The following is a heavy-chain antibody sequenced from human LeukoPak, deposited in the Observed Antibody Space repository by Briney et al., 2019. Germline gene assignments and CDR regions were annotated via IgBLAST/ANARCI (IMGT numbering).Heavy chain of an antibody. CDR1: GDSIGSYY. V-gene: IGHV4-59*08. CDR2: IYYSGST. Sequence: SETLSLTCTVSGDSIGSYYWSWMRQPPGKGLEWIGYIYYSGSTNYNPSLKSRVTISIDTSKNQFSLKLSSVTAADTAVYYCARRHCSGGSCYPHYLDYWGQGILVTVSS. D-gene: IGHD2-15*01. J-gene: IGHJ4*02. CDR3: ARRHCSGGSCYPHYLDY.